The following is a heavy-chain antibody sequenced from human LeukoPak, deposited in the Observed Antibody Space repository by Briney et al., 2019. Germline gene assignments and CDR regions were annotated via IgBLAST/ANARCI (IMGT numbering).Heavy chain of an antibody. J-gene: IGHJ4*02. CDR2: IKPDGTTK. Sequence: GGSLRLSCAASGCPFSSYSMTWVRQAPGKGLEWVANIKPDGTTKFYVDSVKGRFTISRDNALNSLYLQMNSLRAEDTAIYYCARSIPYGTTWYGRSDYWGQGTLVTVSS. CDR1: GCPFSSYS. CDR3: ARSIPYGTTWYGRSDY. D-gene: IGHD6-13*01. V-gene: IGHV3-7*03.